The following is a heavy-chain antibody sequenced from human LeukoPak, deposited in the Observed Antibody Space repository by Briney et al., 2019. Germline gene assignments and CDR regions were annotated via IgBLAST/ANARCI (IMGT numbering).Heavy chain of an antibody. CDR3: ARVHVSGWGGGGY. D-gene: IGHD6-19*01. J-gene: IGHJ4*02. V-gene: IGHV3-74*01. Sequence: PGGSLRLSCAASGFTFRNYWMHWVRQAPGKGLMWVSRISADGSDTAYADSVKGRFTISRDNAKNTLSLQMNSLGDDDTAVYYCARVHVSGWGGGGYWGQGTLVTVSS. CDR1: GFTFRNYW. CDR2: ISADGSDT.